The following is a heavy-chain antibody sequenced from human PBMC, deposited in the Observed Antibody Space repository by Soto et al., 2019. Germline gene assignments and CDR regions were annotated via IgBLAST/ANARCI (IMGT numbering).Heavy chain of an antibody. Sequence: GGSLRLSCAASGFTFSSYSMNWVRQAPGKGLEWVSSISSSSSYIYYADSVKGRFTISRDNAKNSLYLQMNSLRAEDTALYYCARLYSSGWYGPGRYWGQGTLVTVSS. CDR2: ISSSSSYI. V-gene: IGHV3-21*04. CDR1: GFTFSSYS. D-gene: IGHD6-19*01. J-gene: IGHJ4*02. CDR3: ARLYSSGWYGPGRY.